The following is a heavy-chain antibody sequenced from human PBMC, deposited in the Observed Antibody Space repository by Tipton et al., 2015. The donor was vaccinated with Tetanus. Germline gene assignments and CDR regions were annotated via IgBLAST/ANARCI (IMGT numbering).Heavy chain of an antibody. CDR2: IKSKTDGGTT. J-gene: IGHJ6*02. D-gene: IGHD1-14*01. V-gene: IGHV3-15*07. CDR3: TTGIEAGGTDYYYYYGMDV. Sequence: AASGFTFSNAWMNWVRQAPGKGLEWVGRIKSKTDGGTTDYAAPVKGRFTISRDDSKNTLYLQMNSLKTEDTAVYYCTTGIEAGGTDYYYYYGMDVWGQGTTVTVSS. CDR1: GFTFSNAW.